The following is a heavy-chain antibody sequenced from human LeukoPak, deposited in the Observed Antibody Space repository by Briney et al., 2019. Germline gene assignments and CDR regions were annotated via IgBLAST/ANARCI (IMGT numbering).Heavy chain of an antibody. J-gene: IGHJ6*03. Sequence: PSENLSLTCTVSAGSISSGGYYWSWIRQHPGKGLEWIGYIYYSGSTYYNPSLKSRVTISVDTSKNQFSLKLSSVTAADTAVYYCARVRSTNYYYYYYMDVWGKGTTVTVSS. D-gene: IGHD2-2*01. CDR2: IYYSGST. CDR1: AGSISSGGYY. CDR3: ARVRSTNYYYYYYMDV. V-gene: IGHV4-31*03.